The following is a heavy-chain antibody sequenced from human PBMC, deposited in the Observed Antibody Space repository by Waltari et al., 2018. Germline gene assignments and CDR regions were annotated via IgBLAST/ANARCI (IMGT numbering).Heavy chain of an antibody. J-gene: IGHJ6*02. D-gene: IGHD3-3*01. CDR1: GGSFSGYY. V-gene: IGHV4-34*01. CDR3: ATSPGLRFLPPYYYGMDV. CDR2: INHSGST. Sequence: QVQLQQWGAGLLKPSETLSLTCTVYGGSFSGYYWRWIRQPPGQGLEWIGEINHSGSTNYNPSLKSRVTISVDTSKNQFSLKLSSVTAADTAVYYCATSPGLRFLPPYYYGMDVWGQGTTVTVSS.